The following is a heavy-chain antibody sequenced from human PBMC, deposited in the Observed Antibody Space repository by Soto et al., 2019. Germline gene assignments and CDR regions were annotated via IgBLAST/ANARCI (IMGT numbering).Heavy chain of an antibody. CDR2: IIPIFGTA. V-gene: IGHV1-69*01. D-gene: IGHD3-16*01. CDR3: AKTYPRKDPLMIWFDP. J-gene: IGHJ5*02. CDR1: GGTFSSYA. Sequence: QVQLVQSGAEVKKPGSSVKVSCKASGGTFSSYAISWVRQAPGQGLEWMGGIIPIFGTANYAQKFQGRVTITADESTSTAYMELSSLRSEDTAVYYCAKTYPRKDPLMIWFDPWGQGTLVTVSS.